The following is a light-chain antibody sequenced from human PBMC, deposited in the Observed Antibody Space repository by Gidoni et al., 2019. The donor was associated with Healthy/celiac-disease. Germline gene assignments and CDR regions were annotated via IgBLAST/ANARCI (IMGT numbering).Light chain of an antibody. CDR1: SSDVGTYNL. Sequence: QSALTQPASVSGSPGQSITISCTGTSSDVGTYNLVSWYQQHPGKAPKLIIYDVSKRPSGVSDLFSGSKSGNTVFLTISGLQAEDEADYYCCSYAGSTTWVFGGGTKLTVL. CDR3: CSYAGSTTWV. CDR2: DVS. V-gene: IGLV2-23*02. J-gene: IGLJ3*02.